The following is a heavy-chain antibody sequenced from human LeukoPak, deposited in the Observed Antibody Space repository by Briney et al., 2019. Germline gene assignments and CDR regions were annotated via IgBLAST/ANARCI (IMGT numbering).Heavy chain of an antibody. Sequence: SETLSLTCAVYGGSFSGYYWSWIRQPPGKGLEWIGEINHSGSTNFNPSLKSRVTISVDTSKNQFSLKLSSVTAADTAAYYCARGARSAYYYDSSEAFDIWGQGTMVTVSS. CDR1: GGSFSGYY. CDR3: ARGARSAYYYDSSEAFDI. CDR2: INHSGST. V-gene: IGHV4-34*01. J-gene: IGHJ3*02. D-gene: IGHD3-22*01.